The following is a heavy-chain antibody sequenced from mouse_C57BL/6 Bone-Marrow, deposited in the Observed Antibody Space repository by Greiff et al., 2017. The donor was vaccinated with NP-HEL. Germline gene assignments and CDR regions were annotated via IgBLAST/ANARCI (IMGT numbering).Heavy chain of an antibody. D-gene: IGHD2-5*01. CDR3: ARSGAYYSIYFDY. Sequence: QVQLKQSGPELVKPGASVKISCKASGYAFSSSWMNWVKQRPGKGLEWIGRIYPGDGDTNYNGKFKGKATLTAAKSSSSAYMQLSSLTSEDSAVYFCARSGAYYSIYFDYWGQGTTLTVSS. CDR2: IYPGDGDT. CDR1: GYAFSSSW. V-gene: IGHV1-82*01. J-gene: IGHJ2*01.